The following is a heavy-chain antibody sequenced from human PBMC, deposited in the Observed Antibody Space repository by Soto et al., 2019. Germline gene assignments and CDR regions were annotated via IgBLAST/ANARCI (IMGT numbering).Heavy chain of an antibody. Sequence: QVSLVQSGAEVKKPGASVNVSCKAFGYIFSNFYIHWVRQAPGQGLEWMGIINPNTGGTSYPQKFQGRVTLTRVTSTSTVHMQMSCLTSDEAAVYFCARDKVYCDNSFDFWGQGTLVTVSS. V-gene: IGHV1-46*01. CDR2: INPNTGGT. CDR3: ARDKVYCDNSFDF. J-gene: IGHJ4*02. D-gene: IGHD3-22*01. CDR1: GYIFSNFY.